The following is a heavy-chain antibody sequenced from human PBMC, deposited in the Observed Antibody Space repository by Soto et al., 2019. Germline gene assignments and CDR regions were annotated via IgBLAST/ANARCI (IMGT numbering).Heavy chain of an antibody. CDR2: ISSSSSYI. CDR1: GFTFSSYS. CDR3: ARDAVAGDTEIDY. V-gene: IGHV3-21*01. J-gene: IGHJ4*02. Sequence: PGGSLRLSCAASGFTFSSYSMNWVRQAPGKGLEWVSSISSSSSYIYYADSVKGRFTISRDNAKNSLYLQMNSLRAEDTAVYYCARDAVAGDTEIDYWGQGTLVTVSS. D-gene: IGHD6-19*01.